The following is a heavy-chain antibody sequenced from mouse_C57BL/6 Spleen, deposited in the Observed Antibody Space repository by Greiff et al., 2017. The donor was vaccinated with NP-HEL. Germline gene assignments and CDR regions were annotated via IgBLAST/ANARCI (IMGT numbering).Heavy chain of an antibody. Sequence: QVQLQQPGAELVMPGASVKLSCKASGYTFTSYWMHWVKQRPGQGLEWIGEIDPSDSYTNYNQKFKGKSTLTVDKSSSTAYMQLSSLTSEDSAVYYGARRGGSSHWYFDVWGTGTTVTVSS. J-gene: IGHJ1*03. CDR2: IDPSDSYT. CDR3: ARRGGSSHWYFDV. V-gene: IGHV1-69*01. CDR1: GYTFTSYW. D-gene: IGHD1-1*01.